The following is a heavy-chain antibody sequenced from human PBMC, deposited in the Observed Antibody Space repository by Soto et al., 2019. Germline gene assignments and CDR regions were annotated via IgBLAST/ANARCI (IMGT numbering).Heavy chain of an antibody. Sequence: ASVKVSCKASGYTFTRHSMHWVRQAPGQGLEWMGMINPTGGGTTYAQKFQGRVTMTRGTSTGIVYMELTSLRPEDTAMYYCAGATRGSISTRPDYWGLGTLVTVSS. J-gene: IGHJ4*02. CDR2: INPTGGGT. V-gene: IGHV1-46*01. CDR3: AGATRGSISTRPDY. CDR1: GYTFTRHS. D-gene: IGHD6-6*01.